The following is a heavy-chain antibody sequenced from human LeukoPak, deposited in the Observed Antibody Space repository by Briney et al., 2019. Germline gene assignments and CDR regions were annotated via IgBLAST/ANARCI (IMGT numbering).Heavy chain of an antibody. CDR1: GYTFSTFG. Sequence: ASVKVSCPASGYTFSTFGISWVRQAPGHGLEWMGYISGRSDDINYAQNFEGRLTMTTDTSTSTAYMELVSLSSDDTAVYYCARDWDGRSDCFDPWGQGTLVIVSS. V-gene: IGHV1-18*01. D-gene: IGHD1-26*01. CDR2: ISGRSDDI. CDR3: ARDWDGRSDCFDP. J-gene: IGHJ5*02.